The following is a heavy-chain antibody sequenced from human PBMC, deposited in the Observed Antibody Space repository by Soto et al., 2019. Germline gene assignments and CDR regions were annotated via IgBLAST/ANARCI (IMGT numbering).Heavy chain of an antibody. Sequence: PVGSLRLSCAASGFTFSRYAMHWVREAPGKGLEWVAVISYDGSNKYYADSVKGQFTISRDNSKNTLYLQMNSLRAEDTAVYYCAVVGAWTYTDFDYWGQGTLVTVSS. D-gene: IGHD1-26*01. CDR1: GFTFSRYA. V-gene: IGHV3-30-3*01. CDR3: AVVGAWTYTDFDY. CDR2: ISYDGSNK. J-gene: IGHJ4*02.